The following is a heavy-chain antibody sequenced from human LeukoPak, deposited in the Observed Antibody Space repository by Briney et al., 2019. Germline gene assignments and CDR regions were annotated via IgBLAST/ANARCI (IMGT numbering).Heavy chain of an antibody. CDR1: GFTFSSYA. V-gene: IGHV3-23*01. J-gene: IGHJ6*02. CDR3: AKDPSPLYYYYGMDV. Sequence: PGGSLRLSCAASGFTFSSYAMSWVRQAPGKGLEWVSGISGSGGSTYYADSVKGRFTISRDNSKNTLYLQMNSLSAEDTAVYYCAKDPSPLYYYYGMDVWGQGTTVTVSS. CDR2: ISGSGGST.